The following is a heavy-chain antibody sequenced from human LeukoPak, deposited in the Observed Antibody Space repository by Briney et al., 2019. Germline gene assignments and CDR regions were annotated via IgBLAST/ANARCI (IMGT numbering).Heavy chain of an antibody. J-gene: IGHJ3*02. CDR3: ATIPTEWELLLENDAFDI. CDR2: VDPEDGET. Sequence: ASVKVSCKASGGTFSSYAISWVRQAPGQGLEWMGLVDPEDGETIYAEKFQGRVTITADTSTDTAYMELSSLRSEDTAVYYCATIPTEWELLLENDAFDIWGQGTMVTVSS. V-gene: IGHV1-69-2*01. D-gene: IGHD1-26*01. CDR1: GGTFSSYA.